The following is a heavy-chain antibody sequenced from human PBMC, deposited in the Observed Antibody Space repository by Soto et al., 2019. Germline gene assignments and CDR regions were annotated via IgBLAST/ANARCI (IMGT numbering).Heavy chain of an antibody. J-gene: IGHJ1*01. V-gene: IGHV3-74*01. CDR3: SRVSRPCYSIRAGLLH. CDR2: IISDDSNT. CDR1: GFPFGSYC. Sequence: EVQLVESGGGLVRPGGSLRLSCAASGFPFGSYCMHWVRQAPGKGLVWVSRIISDDSNTDYADSVKGRFTISRDNAKNTLYLQMNSLRAEGTAVYDCSRVSRPCYSIRAGLLHWGRSTVVTVSP. D-gene: IGHD4-4*01.